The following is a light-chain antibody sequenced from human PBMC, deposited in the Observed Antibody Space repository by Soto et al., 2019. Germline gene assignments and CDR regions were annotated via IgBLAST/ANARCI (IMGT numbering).Light chain of an antibody. V-gene: IGLV7-46*01. CDR1: TGAVTSAHW. J-gene: IGLJ3*02. Sequence: QAVVTQEPSLTVSPGGTVTLTCGSSTGAVTSAHWPYWVQQKPGQAPRTLIYDTSNKLSWTPARFSGSLLGGMAALTLSGAQPEDEADYYCLLTYTDARVFGGGTQLTVL. CDR3: LLTYTDARV. CDR2: DTS.